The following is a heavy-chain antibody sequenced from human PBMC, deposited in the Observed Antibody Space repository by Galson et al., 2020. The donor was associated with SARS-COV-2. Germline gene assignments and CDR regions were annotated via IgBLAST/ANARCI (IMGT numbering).Heavy chain of an antibody. V-gene: IGHV3-23*01. CDR2: ISGRGGGT. CDR1: GLTFGRYA. D-gene: IGHD4-17*01. CDR3: AKDQGSDYGDQFDY. J-gene: IGHJ4*02. Sequence: GESLKISCAASGLTFGRYAMGWVRKAPGKGLEWVSAISGRGGGTYYADSVKGRFAISRDNSKNTLYLQMNSLRAEDTAVYYCAKDQGSDYGDQFDYWGQGTLVTVSS.